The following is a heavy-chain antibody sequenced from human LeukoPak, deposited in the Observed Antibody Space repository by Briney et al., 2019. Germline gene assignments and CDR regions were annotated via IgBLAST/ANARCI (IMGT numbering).Heavy chain of an antibody. CDR3: AKDLGWNGWANWFDP. CDR2: ISYDGSNK. CDR1: GFTFSSYG. Sequence: GGSLRLSCAASGFTFSSYGMHWVRQAPGKGLEGVAVISYDGSNKYYADSVKGRFTISRDNSKNTLYLQMNSLRAEDTASYYCAKDLGWNGWANWFDPWGQGTLVTVSS. V-gene: IGHV3-30*18. J-gene: IGHJ5*02. D-gene: IGHD6-19*01.